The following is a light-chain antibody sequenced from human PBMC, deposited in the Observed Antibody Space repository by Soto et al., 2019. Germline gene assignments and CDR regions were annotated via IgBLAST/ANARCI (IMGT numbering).Light chain of an antibody. Sequence: DIQMTQSPSFVSASVGDTVTITCRASQDISNWLAWYQQKPGKAPRFLIFAASNLHSGVPSRFSGGGSGTDFTLTISSLQPEDLASYYCQQADSFPFTFGGGTKVEIK. CDR3: QQADSFPFT. V-gene: IGKV1-12*01. CDR1: QDISNW. J-gene: IGKJ4*01. CDR2: AAS.